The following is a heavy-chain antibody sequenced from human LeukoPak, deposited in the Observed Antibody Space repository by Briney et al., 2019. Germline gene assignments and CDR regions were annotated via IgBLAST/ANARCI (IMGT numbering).Heavy chain of an antibody. V-gene: IGHV4-39*07. J-gene: IGHJ5*02. CDR3: AREDYDFWSGYRNNWFDP. D-gene: IGHD3-3*01. Sequence: SSETLSLTCTVSGGSISSSSYYWGWIRQPPGKGLEWIGSIYYSGSTYYNPSLKSRVTVSVDTSKNQFSLKLSSVTAADTAVYYCAREDYDFWSGYRNNWFDPWGQGTLVTVSS. CDR1: GGSISSSSYY. CDR2: IYYSGST.